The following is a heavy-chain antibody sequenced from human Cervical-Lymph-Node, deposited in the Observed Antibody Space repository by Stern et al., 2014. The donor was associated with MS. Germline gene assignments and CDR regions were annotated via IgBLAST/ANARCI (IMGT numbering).Heavy chain of an antibody. J-gene: IGHJ4*01. CDR2: ISGDGSNQ. CDR3: ATDLGLEN. Sequence: QVQLVQSGGGVVQPGRSLRLSCAASGFTFNAYALHWVRQAPGKGLDWVALISGDGSNQYYADSVKGRFTISRDNSKNTLYLQMNSLRVVDSAVYYCATDLGLENWGQGTLVTVSS. D-gene: IGHD2/OR15-2a*01. V-gene: IGHV3-30*04. CDR1: GFTFNAYA.